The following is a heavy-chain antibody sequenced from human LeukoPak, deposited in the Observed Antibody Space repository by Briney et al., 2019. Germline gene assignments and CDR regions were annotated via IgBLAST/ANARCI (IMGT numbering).Heavy chain of an antibody. CDR1: GASLSNYY. CDR3: ARDTAEYADYALFDF. D-gene: IGHD4-17*01. CDR2: IYDSGST. Sequence: SKTRSFTCTVSGASLSNYYWNWIRQPPGKGLEWIGFIYDSGSTSYNPSLKRRVTISVDTSKNQFSLKLSSVTAADTAVYYCARDTAEYADYALFDFRGQGTLVTVSS. J-gene: IGHJ4*02. V-gene: IGHV4-59*01.